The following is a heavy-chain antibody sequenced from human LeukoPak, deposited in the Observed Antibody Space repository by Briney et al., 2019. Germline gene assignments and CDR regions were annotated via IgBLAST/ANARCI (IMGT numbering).Heavy chain of an antibody. Sequence: GSSVKVSCKASGGTFSSYAISWVRQAPGQGLEWMGRIIPILGIANYAQKFQGRVTITVDKSTSTAYMELSSLRSEDTAVYYCARGGLEYSGSYPDYWGQGTLVTVSS. CDR3: ARGGLEYSGSYPDY. D-gene: IGHD1-26*01. CDR2: IIPILGIA. V-gene: IGHV1-69*04. CDR1: GGTFSSYA. J-gene: IGHJ4*02.